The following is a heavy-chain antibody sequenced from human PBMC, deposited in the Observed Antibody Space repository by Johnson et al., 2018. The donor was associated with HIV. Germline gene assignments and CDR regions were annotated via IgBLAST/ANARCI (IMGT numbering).Heavy chain of an antibody. D-gene: IGHD5-24*01. CDR1: GFTFSSYG. CDR2: ISYDGSKR. V-gene: IGHV3-30*03. Sequence: QVQLVESGGGVVQPGRSLRLSCAASGFTFSSYGMHWVRQAPGKGLEWVAVISYDGSKRYYADSVRGRFTISRDNSKNTLYLQVNGLRVEDTAVFYCASGRWLHLGAFDIWCQGTMVTVSS. J-gene: IGHJ3*02. CDR3: ASGRWLHLGAFDI.